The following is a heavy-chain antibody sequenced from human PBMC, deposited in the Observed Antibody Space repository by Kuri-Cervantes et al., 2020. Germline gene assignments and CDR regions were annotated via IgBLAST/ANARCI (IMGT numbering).Heavy chain of an antibody. CDR3: ARWSGTDYDY. D-gene: IGHD3-3*01. CDR1: GFTFSSYS. CDR2: ISYDGSNK. J-gene: IGHJ4*02. Sequence: GGSLRLSCAASGFTFSSYSMNWVRQAPGKGLEWVAVISYDGSNKYYADSVKGRFTISRDNSKNTLYLQMNGLRAEDTAVYYCARWSGTDYDYWGQGTLVTVSS. V-gene: IGHV3-30*03.